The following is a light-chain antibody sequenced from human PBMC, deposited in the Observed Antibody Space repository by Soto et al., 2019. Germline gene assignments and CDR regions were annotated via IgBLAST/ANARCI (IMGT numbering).Light chain of an antibody. CDR3: ATWDDSLRGWV. CDR2: RNN. J-gene: IGLJ3*02. V-gene: IGLV1-47*01. Sequence: QSVLTQPPSASGTPGQRVTISCSGSSSNIGSNSVYWYQQLPGTAPKLLIYRNNQRHSGVPDRFSGSKSGTSASLAISGLRSEDEADYYCATWDDSLRGWVFGGGTKLTVL. CDR1: SSNIGSNS.